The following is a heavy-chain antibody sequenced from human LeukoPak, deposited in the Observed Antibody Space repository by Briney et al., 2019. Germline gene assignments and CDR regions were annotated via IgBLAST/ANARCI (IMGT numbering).Heavy chain of an antibody. J-gene: IGHJ4*02. D-gene: IGHD3-22*01. CDR3: AKGGYDSSGYYYLFDY. V-gene: IGHV3-23*01. CDR1: GFTFSSYA. Sequence: PGGSLRLSCAASGFTFSSYAMSWVRQAPGKGLEWVSAISGSGGSTYYADSVKGRFTISRDNSKNTLYLQMNSLRAEDTAVHYCAKGGYDSSGYYYLFDYWGQGTLVTVSS. CDR2: ISGSGGST.